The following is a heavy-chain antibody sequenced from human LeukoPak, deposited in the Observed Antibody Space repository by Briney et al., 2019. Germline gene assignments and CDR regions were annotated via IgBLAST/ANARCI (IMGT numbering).Heavy chain of an antibody. J-gene: IGHJ6*03. CDR1: GGTISSSSYY. CDR3: ARQGSGYPYYYYYYMDV. CDR2: IYYSGST. Sequence: SETLSLTCTVSGGTISSSSYYWGWIRQPPGKGLEWIGSIYYSGSTYYNPSLKSRVTISVDTSKNQFSLKLSSVTAADTAVYYCARQGSGYPYYYYYYMDVWGKGTTVTVSS. D-gene: IGHD3-22*01. V-gene: IGHV4-39*01.